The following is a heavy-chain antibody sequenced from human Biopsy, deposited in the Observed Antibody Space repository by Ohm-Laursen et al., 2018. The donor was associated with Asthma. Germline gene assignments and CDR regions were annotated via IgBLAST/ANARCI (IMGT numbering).Heavy chain of an antibody. V-gene: IGHV3-30-3*01. D-gene: IGHD3-10*01. Sequence: SLRLSCTASGFTFGDYWMHWVRQAPGKGLEWVAVISYDGSSIYYADSVKGRFTISRDNSKNTLSLQMNSLTAEDTAVYYCARDVVWFREVGGMDVWGQGTTVAVSS. CDR2: ISYDGSSI. J-gene: IGHJ6*02. CDR1: GFTFGDYW. CDR3: ARDVVWFREVGGMDV.